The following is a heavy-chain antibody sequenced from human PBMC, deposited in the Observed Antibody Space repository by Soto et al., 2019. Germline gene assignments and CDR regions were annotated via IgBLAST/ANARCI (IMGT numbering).Heavy chain of an antibody. J-gene: IGHJ6*02. Sequence: QLQLQESGPGLVKPSETLSLTCTVSGGSISSSSYYWGWIRQPPGKGLEWIGSIYYSGSTYYNPPPTRPVTISVDTSKNQFSLTLSSVTAADTAVYYCASPYGTTGGSVWGQGTTVTVSS. CDR1: GGSISSSSYY. CDR2: IYYSGST. D-gene: IGHD1-1*01. CDR3: ASPYGTTGGSV. V-gene: IGHV4-39*01.